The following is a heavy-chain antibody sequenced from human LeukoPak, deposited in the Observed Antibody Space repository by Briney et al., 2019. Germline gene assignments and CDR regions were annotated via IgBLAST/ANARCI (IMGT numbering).Heavy chain of an antibody. CDR2: ISGSGGST. V-gene: IGHV3-23*01. CDR3: AKDQFITGTTSH. J-gene: IGHJ4*02. D-gene: IGHD1-20*01. Sequence: PGGSLRLSCAASGFTFSSYAMSRVRQAPGKGREWVSAISGSGGSTYYADSVKGRFTISRDNSKNTLYLQMNSLRAEDTAVYYCAKDQFITGTTSHWGQGTLVTVSS. CDR1: GFTFSSYA.